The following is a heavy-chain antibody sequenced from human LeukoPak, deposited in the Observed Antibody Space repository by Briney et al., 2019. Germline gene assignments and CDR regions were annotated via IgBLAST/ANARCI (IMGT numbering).Heavy chain of an antibody. D-gene: IGHD6-19*01. CDR2: ISGSGGST. V-gene: IGHV3-23*01. Sequence: PGGSLRLSCAASGFTFSSYAMSWVRQAPGKGLEWVSAISGSGGSTYYADSVKGRFTISRDNSKNSVYLQMKSLRAEDTAVYYCARSVAGSFDYWGQGTLVTVSS. CDR1: GFTFSSYA. J-gene: IGHJ4*02. CDR3: ARSVAGSFDY.